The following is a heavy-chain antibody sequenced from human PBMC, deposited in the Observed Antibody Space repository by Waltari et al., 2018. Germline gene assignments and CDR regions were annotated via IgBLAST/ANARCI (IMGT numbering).Heavy chain of an antibody. CDR1: GGSFSGYY. CDR3: ARLSYDFWSGYYTY. CDR2: INHSGST. J-gene: IGHJ4*02. V-gene: IGHV4-34*01. D-gene: IGHD3-3*01. Sequence: QVQLQQWGAGLLKPSETLSLTCAVYGGSFSGYYWSWIRQPPGKGLECIGEINHSGSTNYNPSLKSRVTISVDTSKNQFSLKLSSVTAADTAVYYCARLSYDFWSGYYTYWGQGTLVTVSS.